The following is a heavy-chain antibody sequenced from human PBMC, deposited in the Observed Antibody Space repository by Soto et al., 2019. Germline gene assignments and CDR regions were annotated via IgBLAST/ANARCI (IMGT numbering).Heavy chain of an antibody. CDR2: IYYSGST. J-gene: IGHJ4*02. D-gene: IGHD3-22*01. V-gene: IGHV4-30-4*01. CDR1: GGSISSADYY. CDR3: ARGGPIGDSSGYYCLDY. Sequence: QVQLQESGPGLVKPSQTLSLTCTVSGGSISSADYYWSWIRQPPGKVLEWIGYIYYSGSTYYNPSRKSRVTISVDTSKNQFSLKLSSVTAADTAVYYCARGGPIGDSSGYYCLDYCGQGTLVTVSS.